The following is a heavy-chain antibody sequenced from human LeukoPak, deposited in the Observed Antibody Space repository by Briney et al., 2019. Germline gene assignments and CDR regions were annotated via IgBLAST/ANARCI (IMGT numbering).Heavy chain of an antibody. J-gene: IGHJ3*02. CDR3: ARDGHRRYHYDSSGREDAFDI. D-gene: IGHD3-22*01. CDR2: VNGYNGKT. Sequence: ASVTVPCKASGYSFTSYGIMWVRPAPGQGLEWMGWVNGYNGKTNCVQILQDRVTMTTDTSTSTAYMELRSLRSDDTAVYYCARDGHRRYHYDSSGREDAFDIWGQGTMVTVSS. CDR1: GYSFTSYG. V-gene: IGHV1-18*01.